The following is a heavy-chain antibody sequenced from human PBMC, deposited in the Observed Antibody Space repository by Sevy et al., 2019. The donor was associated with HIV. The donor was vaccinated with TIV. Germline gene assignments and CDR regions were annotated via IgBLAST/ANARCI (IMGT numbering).Heavy chain of an antibody. D-gene: IGHD2-15*01. J-gene: IGHJ4*02. Sequence: GGSLRLSCAASGFTFDDYAMHWVRQAPGKGLEWVSGISWNSGSIGYADSVKGRFTISRDNAKNSLYLQMNSLRAEDTALYYCAKTNELRYCSGGSCSDFDYWGQGTLVTVSS. V-gene: IGHV3-9*01. CDR3: AKTNELRYCSGGSCSDFDY. CDR2: ISWNSGSI. CDR1: GFTFDDYA.